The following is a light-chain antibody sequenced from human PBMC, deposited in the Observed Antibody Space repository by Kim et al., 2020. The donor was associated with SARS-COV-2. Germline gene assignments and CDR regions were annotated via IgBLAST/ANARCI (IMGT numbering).Light chain of an antibody. CDR2: DVT. Sequence: QSALTQPASVSGSPGQSITLSCTATSSDIGRYHLVCWYQQHPGKAPKLLFYDVTKRPSGVYDRFSGSKSGNTASPQISGLQAEDEADYYCCSYANTNILYVFGTGTKVTVL. CDR1: SSDIGRYHL. J-gene: IGLJ1*01. CDR3: CSYANTNILYV. V-gene: IGLV2-23*02.